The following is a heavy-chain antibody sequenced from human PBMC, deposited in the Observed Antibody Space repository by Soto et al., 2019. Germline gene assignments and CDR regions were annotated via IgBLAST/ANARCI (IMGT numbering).Heavy chain of an antibody. J-gene: IGHJ4*02. V-gene: IGHV3-48*02. CDR2: ISSSSSTI. D-gene: IGHD6-13*01. CDR1: GFTFSSYS. Sequence: PGGSLRLSCAASGFTFSSYSMNWVRQAPGKGLEWVSYISSSSSTIYYADSVKGRFTISRDNSKNSLYLQMNSLRDEDTAVYYCARDAWSGPAPSDAAAAGTXWGQGTMVTVSX. CDR3: ARDAWSGPAPSDAAAAGTX.